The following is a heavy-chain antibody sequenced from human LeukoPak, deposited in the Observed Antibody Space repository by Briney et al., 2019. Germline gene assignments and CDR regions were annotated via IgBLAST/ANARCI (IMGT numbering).Heavy chain of an antibody. Sequence: PGGSLRLSCAASGFTFSSYSMNWVRQAPGKGLEWVSSISSSSSYIYYADSVKGRFTISRDNANNSLYLQMNSLRAEDTAVYYCARGSSGEDYFDYWGQGTLVTVSS. CDR2: ISSSSSYI. CDR3: ARGSSGEDYFDY. V-gene: IGHV3-21*01. J-gene: IGHJ4*02. D-gene: IGHD1-26*01. CDR1: GFTFSSYS.